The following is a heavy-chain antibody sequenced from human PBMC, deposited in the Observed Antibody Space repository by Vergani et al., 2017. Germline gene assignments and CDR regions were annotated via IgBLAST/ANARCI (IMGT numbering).Heavy chain of an antibody. CDR3: ARGLAAAGTFDY. V-gene: IGHV4-59*01. D-gene: IGHD6-13*01. CDR1: GGSISSYY. CDR2: IYYSGST. J-gene: IGHJ4*02. Sequence: QVQLQESGPGLVKPSETLSLTCTVSGGSISSYYWSWIRQPPGQGLEWIGYIYYSGSTNYNPSLKSRVTISVDTSKNQFSLKLGSVTAADTAVYYCARGLAAAGTFDYWGQGTLVTVSS.